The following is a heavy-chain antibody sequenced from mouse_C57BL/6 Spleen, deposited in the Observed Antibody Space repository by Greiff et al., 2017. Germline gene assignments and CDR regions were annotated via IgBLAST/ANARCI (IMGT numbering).Heavy chain of an antibody. J-gene: IGHJ1*03. V-gene: IGHV1-15*01. CDR2: IDPETGGT. CDR1: GYTFTDYE. Sequence: QVQLQQSGAELVRPGASVTLSCTASGYTFTDYEMHWVKQTPVHGLEWIGAIDPETGGTAYNQKFKGKAILTADKASSTAYMELRSLTSEDSAVYYCTREGLRGWYFDVWGTGTTVTVSS. CDR3: TREGLRGWYFDV.